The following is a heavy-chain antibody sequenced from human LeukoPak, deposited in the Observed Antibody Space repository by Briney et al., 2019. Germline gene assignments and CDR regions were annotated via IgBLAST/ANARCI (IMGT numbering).Heavy chain of an antibody. J-gene: IGHJ5*02. CDR2: ISAYNGNT. CDR1: GYTFTSYG. CDR3: ARDPSWREVGATKWFDP. D-gene: IGHD1-26*01. Sequence: ASVKVSCKASGYTFTSYGISWVRQAPGQGLEWMGWISAYNGNTNYAQKLQGRVTMTTDTSTSTAYMELRSLRSDDTAVYYCARDPSWREVGATKWFDPWGQGTLVTVSS. V-gene: IGHV1-18*01.